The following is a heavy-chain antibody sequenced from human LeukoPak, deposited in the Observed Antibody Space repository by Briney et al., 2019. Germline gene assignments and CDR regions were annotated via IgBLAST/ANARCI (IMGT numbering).Heavy chain of an antibody. J-gene: IGHJ4*01. Sequence: SETLSLTCTVSGGSNSSYYWSWIRQPPGKGLEWIGYMSQSGSTYYNPSLKSRVTISVDTSKSQFSLKLTSVTAADTAVYYCARDWSGPYYFDYWGQGTLVTVSS. CDR1: GGSNSSYY. D-gene: IGHD3-3*01. CDR2: MSQSGST. CDR3: ARDWSGPYYFDY. V-gene: IGHV4-59*12.